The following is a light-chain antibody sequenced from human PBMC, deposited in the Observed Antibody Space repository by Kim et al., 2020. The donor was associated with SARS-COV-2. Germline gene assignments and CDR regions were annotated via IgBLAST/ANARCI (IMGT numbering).Light chain of an antibody. CDR2: EVT. CDR3: GSCAGNYIWV. V-gene: IGLV2-8*01. J-gene: IGLJ3*02. CDR1: SSDVGGYNC. Sequence: QSALTQPPSASGSPGRSVTISCTGASSDVGGYNCVSWYQQHPGKAPKLMVYEVTKRPAWVPDRFSGSKSGNTASLTVSGLQAEDEADYYCGSCAGNYIWVFGGGTKLTVL.